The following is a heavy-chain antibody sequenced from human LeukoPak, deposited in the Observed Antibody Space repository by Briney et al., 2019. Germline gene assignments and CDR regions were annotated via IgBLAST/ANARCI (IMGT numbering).Heavy chain of an antibody. J-gene: IGHJ6*02. V-gene: IGHV3-30*03. CDR1: GFTFSSFS. D-gene: IGHD3-22*01. Sequence: GGSLRLSCAASGFTFSSFSMNWVRQAPGKGLEWVAVISYDGSNKYYADSVKGRFTISRDNSKNTLYLQMNSLRAEDTAVYYCARVPLDSSGSYGMDVWGQGTTVTVSS. CDR3: ARVPLDSSGSYGMDV. CDR2: ISYDGSNK.